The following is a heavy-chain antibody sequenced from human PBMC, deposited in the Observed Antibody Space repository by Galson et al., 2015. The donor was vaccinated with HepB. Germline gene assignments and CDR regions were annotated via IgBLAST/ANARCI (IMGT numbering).Heavy chain of an antibody. CDR3: ARDYPDLARITIFGVVILFDY. D-gene: IGHD3-3*01. CDR2: ISSSSTYI. J-gene: IGHJ4*02. V-gene: IGHV3-21*01. Sequence: SLRLSCAASGFSISNHYINWVRQAPGKGLEWVSSISSSSTYIYYADSVKGRFTISRDNAKDSLYLEMNALRAEDTAVYYCARDYPDLARITIFGVVILFDYWGQGALVTVSS. CDR1: GFSISNHY.